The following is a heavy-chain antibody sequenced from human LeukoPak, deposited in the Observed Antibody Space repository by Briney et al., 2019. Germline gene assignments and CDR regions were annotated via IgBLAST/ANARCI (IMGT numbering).Heavy chain of an antibody. CDR1: GYTFTNYY. D-gene: IGHD3-22*01. J-gene: IGHJ1*01. Sequence: ASVKVSCKASGYTFTNYYMHWVRQAPGQGLEWMGWINPNTGGTNYAQKFQGRVTMTRDTSISTAYMELSRLRSDDTAVYYCARGAEYYYDSSGDAEYFQHWGQGTLVTVSS. V-gene: IGHV1-2*02. CDR2: INPNTGGT. CDR3: ARGAEYYYDSSGDAEYFQH.